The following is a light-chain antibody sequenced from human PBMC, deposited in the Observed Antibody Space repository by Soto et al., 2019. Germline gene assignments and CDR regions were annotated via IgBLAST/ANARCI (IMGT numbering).Light chain of an antibody. V-gene: IGLV2-23*01. Sequence: QSALTQPASVSGSPGQSITISCTGTSSDVGSYNLVSWYQQRPGKAPQLMIYEGSKRPSGASHRFSVSKSGNTASLTISGLQAEDEADYYCSSSASSSTVVFGGGTKLTVL. CDR3: SSSASSSTVV. J-gene: IGLJ2*01. CDR1: SSDVGSYNL. CDR2: EGS.